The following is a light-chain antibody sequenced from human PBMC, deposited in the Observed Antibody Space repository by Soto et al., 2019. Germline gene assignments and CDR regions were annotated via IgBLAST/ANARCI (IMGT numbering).Light chain of an antibody. Sequence: EIVLTQSPGTLSLSPGERATLSCRASQLVSSSLLAWYQQKPRQAPRLLIYGASNRATGIPDRFSGSGSETVFTLPIVGLEPEDFAVYYCQNYGSTSLTFGQGTKVEI. CDR3: QNYGSTSLT. V-gene: IGKV3-20*01. J-gene: IGKJ1*01. CDR1: QLVSSSL. CDR2: GAS.